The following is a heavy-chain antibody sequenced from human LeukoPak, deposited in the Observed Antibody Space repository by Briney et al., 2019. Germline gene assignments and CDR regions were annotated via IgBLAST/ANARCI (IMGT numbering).Heavy chain of an antibody. D-gene: IGHD3-3*01. CDR2: IYPGDSDT. CDR3: ARGVDDFWSGYPYDY. Sequence: GESLKVSCKGSGYSFTNYWIGWVRQMSGKGLEWMGIIYPGDSDTRYSPSFQGQVTISADKSISTAYLQWSSLKASDTAMYYCARGVDDFWSGYPYDYWGQGTLVTVSS. V-gene: IGHV5-51*01. J-gene: IGHJ4*02. CDR1: GYSFTNYW.